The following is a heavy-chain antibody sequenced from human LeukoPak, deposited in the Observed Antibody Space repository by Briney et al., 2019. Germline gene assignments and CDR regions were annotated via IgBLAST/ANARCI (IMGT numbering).Heavy chain of an antibody. D-gene: IGHD3-22*01. V-gene: IGHV3-30*02. CDR3: AKDGHRYYYDSSGYYPAGD. CDR2: IRYDGSNK. Sequence: GGSLRLSCAASGFTFSSYGMHWVRQAPGKGLEWVALIRYDGSNKYYADSVKGRFTISRDNSKNTLYLQMNSLRAEDTAVYYCAKDGHRYYYDSSGYYPAGDWGQGTLVTVSS. J-gene: IGHJ4*02. CDR1: GFTFSSYG.